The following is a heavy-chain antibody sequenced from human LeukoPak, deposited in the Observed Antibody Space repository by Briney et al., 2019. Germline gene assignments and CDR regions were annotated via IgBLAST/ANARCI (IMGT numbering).Heavy chain of an antibody. CDR1: GFTFSSYS. Sequence: GGSLRLSCAASGFTFSSYSMNWVRQAPGKGLEWVSSISSSSSYIYYADSVKGRFTISRDNAKNSLYLQMNSLRAEDTAVYYCARDNGVGAVDYWGQGTLVTVSS. CDR2: ISSSSSYI. J-gene: IGHJ4*02. D-gene: IGHD1-26*01. V-gene: IGHV3-21*01. CDR3: ARDNGVGAVDY.